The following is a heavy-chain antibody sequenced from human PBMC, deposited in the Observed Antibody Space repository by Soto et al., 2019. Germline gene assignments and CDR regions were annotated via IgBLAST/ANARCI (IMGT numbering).Heavy chain of an antibody. CDR3: ASSGSYHEWFDP. D-gene: IGHD1-26*01. V-gene: IGHV3-21*01. Sequence: KPGGSLRLSCAASGFTFSSYSMNWVRQAPGKGLEWVSSISSSSSYIYYADSVKGRFTISRDNAKNSLYLQMNSLRAEDTAVYYCASSGSYHEWFDPWGQGTLVTVSS. CDR2: ISSSSSYI. J-gene: IGHJ5*02. CDR1: GFTFSSYS.